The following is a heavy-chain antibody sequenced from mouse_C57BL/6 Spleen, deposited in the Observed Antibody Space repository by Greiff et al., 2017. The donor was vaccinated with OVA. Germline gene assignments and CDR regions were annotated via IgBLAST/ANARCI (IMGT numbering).Heavy chain of an antibody. J-gene: IGHJ4*01. CDR1: GFTFSSYG. CDR2: ISSGGSYP. Sequence: EVHLVESGGDLVKPGGSLKLPCAASGFTFSSYGMSWGRQTPDKRLEWVATISSGGSYPYYPGSVKGRFTISRYNAKNSLDLQMSSLKSEDTAMYYCARQATTVIAPTFMDYWGQGTSVTVSS. D-gene: IGHD1-1*01. V-gene: IGHV5-6*01. CDR3: ARQATTVIAPTFMDY.